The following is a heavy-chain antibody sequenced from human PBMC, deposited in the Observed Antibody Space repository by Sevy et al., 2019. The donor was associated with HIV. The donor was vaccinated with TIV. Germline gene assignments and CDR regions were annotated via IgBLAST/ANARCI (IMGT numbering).Heavy chain of an antibody. CDR1: GFTFSGSA. J-gene: IGHJ4*02. Sequence: GGSLRLSCAASGFTFSGSAMQWVRQASGKGLEWVGRIRSKGNSYATAYAASVKGRFTISRDDSKNTVYLQMNSLKTGETAVYYCTRGGARDSSSWYDYFDYWGQGTLVTVSS. V-gene: IGHV3-73*01. CDR3: TRGGARDSSSWYDYFDY. D-gene: IGHD6-13*01. CDR2: IRSKGNSYAT.